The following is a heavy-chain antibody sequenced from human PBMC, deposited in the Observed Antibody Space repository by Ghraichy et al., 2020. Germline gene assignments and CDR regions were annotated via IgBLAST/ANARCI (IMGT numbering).Heavy chain of an antibody. CDR2: IYYSGST. V-gene: IGHV4-31*03. CDR1: GGSISSGGYY. CDR3: ARERHCSGGSCYSGRWFDP. Sequence: SETLSLTCTVSGGSISSGGYYWSWIRQHPGKGLEWIGYIYYSGSTYYNPSLKSRVTISVDTSKNQFSLKLSSVTAADTAVYYCARERHCSGGSCYSGRWFDPWGQGTLVTVSS. D-gene: IGHD2-15*01. J-gene: IGHJ5*02.